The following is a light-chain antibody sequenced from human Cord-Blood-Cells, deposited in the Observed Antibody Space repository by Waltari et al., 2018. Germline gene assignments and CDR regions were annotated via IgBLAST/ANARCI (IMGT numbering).Light chain of an antibody. CDR3: QQYGSAPAT. Sequence: EIVLTQSPGTMSLSPGERATLSCRASKSFSSSYLAWYQQKPGPAPRLLIYGASNRDSGIPNRFSCSGSGTDFTLTISRLEPEDFAVYYCQQYGSAPATFGQGTKVEIK. CDR1: KSFSSSY. V-gene: IGKV3-20*01. J-gene: IGKJ1*01. CDR2: GAS.